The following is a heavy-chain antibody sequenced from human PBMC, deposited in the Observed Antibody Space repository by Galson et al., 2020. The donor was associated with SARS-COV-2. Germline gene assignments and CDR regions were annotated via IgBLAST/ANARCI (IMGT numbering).Heavy chain of an antibody. CDR3: ARRDLSYSSGWSFDY. J-gene: IGHJ4*02. CDR1: GGSISSSSYY. Sequence: SETLSLTCTVSGGSISSSSYYWGWIRQPPGKGLEWIGSIYYSGSTYYNPSLKSRVTISVDTSKNQFSLKLSSVTAADTAVYYCARRDLSYSSGWSFDYWGQGTLVTVSS. D-gene: IGHD6-19*01. CDR2: IYYSGST. V-gene: IGHV4-39*01.